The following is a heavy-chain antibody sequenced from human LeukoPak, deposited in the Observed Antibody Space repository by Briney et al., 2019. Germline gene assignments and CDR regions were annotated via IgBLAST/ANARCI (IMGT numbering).Heavy chain of an antibody. D-gene: IGHD5-18*01. J-gene: IGHJ4*02. Sequence: GGSLRLSCAASGFTFSSYAMHWVRQAPGKGLEWVAVISYDGSNKYYADSVKGRFTISRDNSKNTLYLQMNSLRAEDTAVYYCARDRRGGNSYFDYWSQGTLVTVSS. CDR3: ARDRRGGNSYFDY. V-gene: IGHV3-30*04. CDR1: GFTFSSYA. CDR2: ISYDGSNK.